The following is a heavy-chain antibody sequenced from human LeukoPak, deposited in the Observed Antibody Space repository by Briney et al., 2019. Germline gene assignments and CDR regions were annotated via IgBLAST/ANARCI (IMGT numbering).Heavy chain of an antibody. CDR1: GFTLSNYW. J-gene: IGHJ4*02. V-gene: IGHV3-7*05. D-gene: IGHD5-24*01. Sequence: GGSLRLSCAASGFTLSNYWMSWVRQAPGKGLEWVANIKGDGSAKYYVDSVKGRFTISRDNAKNSQYLQMNSLRAEDAAVYYCARDTGYNTFDYWGQGTLVTVSS. CDR3: ARDTGYNTFDY. CDR2: IKGDGSAK.